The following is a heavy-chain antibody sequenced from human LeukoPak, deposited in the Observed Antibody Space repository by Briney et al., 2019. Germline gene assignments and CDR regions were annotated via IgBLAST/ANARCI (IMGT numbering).Heavy chain of an antibody. D-gene: IGHD6-19*01. V-gene: IGHV3-48*03. J-gene: IGHJ4*02. CDR3: AREWTAVAGNDY. Sequence: PGGSLRLSCAASGFTFRNYGMNWVRQAPGKGLEWVSYISNSGTTIYYADSVKARFTISRDNAKNSLYLQMNSLRAEDTAVYYCAREWTAVAGNDYWGQGTLVTVSS. CDR2: ISNSGTTI. CDR1: GFTFRNYG.